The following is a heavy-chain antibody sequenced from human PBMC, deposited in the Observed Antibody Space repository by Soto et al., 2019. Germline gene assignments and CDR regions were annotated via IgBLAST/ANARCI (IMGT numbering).Heavy chain of an antibody. CDR3: ARKTYYDILTGRYYFDY. Sequence: ASVKVSCKASGGTFSSYAISWVRQAPGQGLEWMGWISAYNGNTNYAQKLQGRVTMTTDTSTSTAYMELRSLRSDDTAVYYCARKTYYDILTGRYYFDYWGQGTLVTVSS. J-gene: IGHJ4*02. CDR1: GGTFSSYA. D-gene: IGHD3-9*01. V-gene: IGHV1-18*01. CDR2: ISAYNGNT.